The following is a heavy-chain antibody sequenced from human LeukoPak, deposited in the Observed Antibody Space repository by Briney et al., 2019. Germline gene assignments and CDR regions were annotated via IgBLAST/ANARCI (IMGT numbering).Heavy chain of an antibody. CDR1: GGTFSSYA. V-gene: IGHV1-69*05. CDR3: ARSRFLEWSHRAYYFDY. CDR2: IIPIFGTA. J-gene: IGHJ4*02. D-gene: IGHD3-3*01. Sequence: ASVKVSCKASGGTFSSYAISWVRQAPGQGLEWMGGIIPIFGTANYAQKFQGRATITTDESTSTAYMELSSLRSEDTAVYYCARSRFLEWSHRAYYFDYWGQGTLVTVSS.